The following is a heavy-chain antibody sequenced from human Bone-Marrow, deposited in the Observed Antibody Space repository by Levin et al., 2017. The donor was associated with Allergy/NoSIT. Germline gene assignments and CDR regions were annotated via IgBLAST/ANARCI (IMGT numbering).Heavy chain of an antibody. CDR2: ITWNSGTT. CDR3: ARVVNYAVVADAFDL. CDR1: QFIFDDHG. J-gene: IGHJ3*01. D-gene: IGHD2-2*01. V-gene: IGHV3-20*04. Sequence: SGGSLRLSCAASQFIFDDHGMSWVRQAPGTGLEWVSGITWNSGTTGYADSVKGRFTISRDNAKNTLYLQMNSLRVEDTALYYCARVVNYAVVADAFDLWGQGTMVTVSS.